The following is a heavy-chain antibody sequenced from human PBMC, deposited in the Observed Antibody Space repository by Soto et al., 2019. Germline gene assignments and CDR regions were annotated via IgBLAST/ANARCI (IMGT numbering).Heavy chain of an antibody. CDR2: IKQDGSEK. V-gene: IGHV3-7*01. Sequence: GGSLRLSCAASGFTFSSYWMSWVRQAPGKGLEWVANIKQDGSEKYYVDSVKGRFTISRDNAKNSLYLQMNSLRAEDTAVYYCARTQGTLVPAPFDYWGQGTLVTVSS. J-gene: IGHJ4*02. CDR1: GFTFSSYW. CDR3: ARTQGTLVPAPFDY. D-gene: IGHD2-2*01.